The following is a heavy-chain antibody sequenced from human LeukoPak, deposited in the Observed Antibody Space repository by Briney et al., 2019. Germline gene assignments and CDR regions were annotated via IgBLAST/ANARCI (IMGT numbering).Heavy chain of an antibody. D-gene: IGHD2-15*01. CDR3: AKCVFWYCSGGSCYSSAFDP. V-gene: IGHV3-23*01. CDR2: ISGSGGST. J-gene: IGHJ5*02. Sequence: GGSLRLSCATSGFSFSSYAMSWVRQAPGKGLEWVSAISGSGGSTYYADSVKGRFTISRDNSKNTLYLQMNSLRAEDTAVYYCAKCVFWYCSGGSCYSSAFDPWGQGTLVTVSS. CDR1: GFSFSSYA.